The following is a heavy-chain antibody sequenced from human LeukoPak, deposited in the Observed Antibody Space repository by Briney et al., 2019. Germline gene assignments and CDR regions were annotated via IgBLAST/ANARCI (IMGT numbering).Heavy chain of an antibody. D-gene: IGHD3-10*01. CDR1: GGSFSGYY. Sequence: TSETLSLTCAVYGGSFSGYYWSWIRQPPGKGLEWIGEINHSGSTNYNPSLKSRVTISVDTSKNQFSLKLSSVTAADTAVYYCARRSYYYGSGSYYNSWGQGTLVTVSS. CDR3: ARRSYYYGSGSYYNS. CDR2: INHSGST. V-gene: IGHV4-34*01. J-gene: IGHJ4*02.